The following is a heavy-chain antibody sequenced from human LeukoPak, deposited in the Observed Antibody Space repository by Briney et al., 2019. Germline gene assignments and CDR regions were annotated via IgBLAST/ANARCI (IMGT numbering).Heavy chain of an antibody. CDR3: ARGADFWSGYTDYYYYMDV. Sequence: GASVKVSCKASGGTFSSYAISWVRQAPGQGLEWVGGIIPIFGTANYAQNFQGRVTITADESTSTAYMELSSLRSEDTAVYYCARGADFWSGYTDYYYYMDVWGKGTTVTVSS. D-gene: IGHD3-3*01. CDR2: IIPIFGTA. CDR1: GGTFSSYA. J-gene: IGHJ6*03. V-gene: IGHV1-69*13.